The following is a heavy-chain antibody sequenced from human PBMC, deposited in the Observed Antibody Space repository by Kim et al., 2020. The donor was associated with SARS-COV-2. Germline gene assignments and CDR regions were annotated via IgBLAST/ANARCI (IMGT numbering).Heavy chain of an antibody. D-gene: IGHD1-20*01. V-gene: IGHV2-70*01. Sequence: KYYSTSLKTRLTISKDTSKNQVFLTMTNMDPVDTATYYCARIGQVSYFVYWGQGTLVTVSS. J-gene: IGHJ4*02. CDR2: K. CDR3: ARIGQVSYFVY.